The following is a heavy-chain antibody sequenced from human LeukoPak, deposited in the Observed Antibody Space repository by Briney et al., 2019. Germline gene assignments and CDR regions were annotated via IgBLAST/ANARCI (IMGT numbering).Heavy chain of an antibody. V-gene: IGHV4-39*01. J-gene: IGHJ6*03. Sequence: SETLSLTCTVSGGSISSYYWGWIRQPPGKGLEWIGSMYYSGSTYYNPSLKSRVTISVDTSKNQFSLKLSSVTAADTAVYYCVRHLRGAGYYYYMDVWGKGTTVTISS. CDR2: MYYSGST. D-gene: IGHD1-14*01. CDR1: GGSISSYY. CDR3: VRHLRGAGYYYYMDV.